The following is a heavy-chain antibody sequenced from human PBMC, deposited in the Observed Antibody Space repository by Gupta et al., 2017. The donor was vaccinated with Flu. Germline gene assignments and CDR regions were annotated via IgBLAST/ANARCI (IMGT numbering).Heavy chain of an antibody. CDR3: ARNNNYDSSSLYYDY. V-gene: IGHV4-31*03. CDR1: GGSLSSGGYY. CDR2: IYYSGSS. Sequence: QVQLQESGPGLVKPSQTLSLTCTVSGGSLSSGGYYWSWIRQHPGKGLEWIGFIYYSGSSHYNPSLKSRVSISVDTSKNQFSLRLSSVTAADTAVYYCARNNNYDSSSLYYDYWGQGTLGTVSS. J-gene: IGHJ4*02. D-gene: IGHD3-22*01.